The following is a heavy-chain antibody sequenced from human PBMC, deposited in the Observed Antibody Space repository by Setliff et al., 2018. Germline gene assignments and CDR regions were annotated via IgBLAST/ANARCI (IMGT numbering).Heavy chain of an antibody. CDR3: ARGCGSESSGVCFDAFTL. Sequence: GGSLRLSCAASGFSFSFYNMHWVRQTPGKGLEWISSISDSSSFMHYADSLKGRFTISRDNAKNSLYLQMNSLKTEDTAVYYCARGCGSESSGVCFDAFTLWGQGTMVTVSS. V-gene: IGHV3-21*04. D-gene: IGHD3-22*01. CDR1: GFSFSFYN. CDR2: ISDSSSFM. J-gene: IGHJ3*01.